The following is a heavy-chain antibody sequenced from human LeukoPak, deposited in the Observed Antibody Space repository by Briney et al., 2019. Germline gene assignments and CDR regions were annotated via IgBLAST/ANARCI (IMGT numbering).Heavy chain of an antibody. Sequence: SVKVSCKASGGTFSSYAISWVRQAPGQGLEWMGGIIPIFGTANYAQKFQGRVTITADESASTAYMELSSLRSEDTAVYYCARKGGLDFWSGPFDYWGQGTLVTVSS. J-gene: IGHJ4*02. CDR1: GGTFSSYA. CDR2: IIPIFGTA. CDR3: ARKGGLDFWSGPFDY. D-gene: IGHD3-3*01. V-gene: IGHV1-69*13.